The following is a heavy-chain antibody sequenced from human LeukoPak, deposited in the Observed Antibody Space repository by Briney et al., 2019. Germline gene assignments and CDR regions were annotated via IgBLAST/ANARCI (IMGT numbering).Heavy chain of an antibody. Sequence: SETLSLTCTVSGGSINNGGYYWGWIRQPPGEGPEWIWSLYYNGATYYNPTLRSRVTMSVDTSKNQFSLKLTSVTAADTAVYYCASLRSSGSGSFPTDWGQGILVTVSS. CDR2: LYYNGAT. CDR3: ASLRSSGSGSFPTD. J-gene: IGHJ4*02. D-gene: IGHD3-10*01. CDR1: GGSINNGGYY. V-gene: IGHV4-39*01.